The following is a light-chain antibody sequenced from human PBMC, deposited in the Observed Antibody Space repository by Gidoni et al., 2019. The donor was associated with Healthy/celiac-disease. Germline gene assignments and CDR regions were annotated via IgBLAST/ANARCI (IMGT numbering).Light chain of an antibody. CDR1: NIGSKS. CDR3: QVWDSSSDHLYV. Sequence: SYVLTQPPSVSVAPGQTARITCGGNNIGSKSVHWYQQQPGQAPVLVVYDDSDRPSGIPERFSGSNSGNTATLTISRVEDGDEADYYCQVWDSSSDHLYVVGTGTKVTVL. J-gene: IGLJ1*01. V-gene: IGLV3-21*02. CDR2: DDS.